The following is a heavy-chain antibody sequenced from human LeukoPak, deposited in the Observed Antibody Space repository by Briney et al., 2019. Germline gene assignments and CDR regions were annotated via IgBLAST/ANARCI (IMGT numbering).Heavy chain of an antibody. D-gene: IGHD5-24*01. V-gene: IGHV3-7*01. Sequence: GRSLRLSCTASGFDFGDYAMNWFRQVPGKGPEWVANIKQDGSEKYYVDSVKGRFTISRDNAKNSLYLQMNSLRAEDTAVYYCARDGYNLDYWGQGTLVTVSS. CDR3: ARDGYNLDY. J-gene: IGHJ4*02. CDR2: IKQDGSEK. CDR1: GFDFGDYA.